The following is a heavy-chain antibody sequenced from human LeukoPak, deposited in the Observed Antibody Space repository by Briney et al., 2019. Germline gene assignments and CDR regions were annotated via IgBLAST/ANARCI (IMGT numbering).Heavy chain of an antibody. CDR1: GFTFSSYA. V-gene: IGHV3-23*01. CDR3: AKDEHEAVAGNEVFDY. D-gene: IGHD6-19*01. J-gene: IGHJ4*02. Sequence: PGGSLRLSCAASGFTFSSYAMSWVRQAPGEGMGWVSAISGSGGSTYYADSVKGRFTISRDNSKNTLYLQMNSLRAEDTAVYCCAKDEHEAVAGNEVFDYWGQGTLVTVSS. CDR2: ISGSGGST.